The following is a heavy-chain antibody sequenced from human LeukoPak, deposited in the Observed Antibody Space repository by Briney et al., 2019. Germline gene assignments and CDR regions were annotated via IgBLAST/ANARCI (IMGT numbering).Heavy chain of an antibody. CDR1: GGSISSSSYY. V-gene: IGHV4-39*01. Sequence: SETLSLTCTVSGGSISSSSYYWGWIRQPPGKGLEWIGRIYYSGSTFYNPSLKSRVTISVDTSRNQFSLKLSSVTAADTAVYTTTVDDRRTFDYWGQGTLVTVSS. CDR3: TVDDRRTFDY. J-gene: IGHJ4*02. CDR2: IYYSGST. D-gene: IGHD4-23*01.